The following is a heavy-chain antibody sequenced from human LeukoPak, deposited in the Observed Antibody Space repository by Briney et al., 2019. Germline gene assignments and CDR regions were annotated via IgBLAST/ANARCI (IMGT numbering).Heavy chain of an antibody. CDR1: GGSISNYF. CDR2: IYYSDST. J-gene: IGHJ4*02. Sequence: SETLSLTCTVSGGSISNYFWSWIRQPPGKGLECIGYIYYSDSTNYNPSLKSRVTVSVDRSKNQFSLRVSSVTGADTAVYYCAREGGYSYGDAPLHFDYWGQGTLVTVSS. CDR3: AREGGYSYGDAPLHFDY. D-gene: IGHD5-18*01. V-gene: IGHV4-59*12.